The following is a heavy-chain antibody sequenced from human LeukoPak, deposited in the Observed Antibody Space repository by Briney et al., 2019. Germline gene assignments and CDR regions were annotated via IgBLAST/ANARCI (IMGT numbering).Heavy chain of an antibody. CDR1: GFTFGDYA. D-gene: IGHD5-18*01. CDR2: IRSKAYGGTT. J-gene: IGHJ4*02. Sequence: GGSLRLSCTASGFTFGDYAMSWFRQAPGKGLEWVGFIRSKAYGGTTEYAASVKGRFTISRDDSKSIAYLQMNSLKTEDTAVYYCTRDLRIQLWPFFYFDYWGQGTLVTVSS. CDR3: TRDLRIQLWPFFYFDY. V-gene: IGHV3-49*03.